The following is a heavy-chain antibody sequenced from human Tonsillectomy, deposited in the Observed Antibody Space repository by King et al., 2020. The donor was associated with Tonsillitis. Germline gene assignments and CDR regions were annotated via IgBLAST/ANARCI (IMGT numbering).Heavy chain of an antibody. CDR3: ARHGMATNWGHYFDY. CDR1: GGSISSGTYY. J-gene: IGHJ4*02. V-gene: IGHV4-39*01. D-gene: IGHD5-24*01. Sequence: QLQESGPGLVKASETLSLTCTVSGGSISSGTYYWGWIRQPPGKGLEWIGSLSYSGSTYYNPSLKSRATISVDTSKNQFSLELTSVTAADTAVYYCARHGMATNWGHYFDYWGQGTLVTVSS. CDR2: LSYSGST.